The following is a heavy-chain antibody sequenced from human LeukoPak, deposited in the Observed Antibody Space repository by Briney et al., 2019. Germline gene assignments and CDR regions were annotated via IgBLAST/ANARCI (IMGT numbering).Heavy chain of an antibody. CDR1: GYTSTSYG. Sequence: ASVKVSCKASGYTSTSYGISWVRQAPGQGLEWMGWISAYNGNTNYAQKLQGRVTMTTDTSTSTAYMELRSLRSDDTAVYYCAKDWGGSYHGNAFDIWGQGTMVTVSS. J-gene: IGHJ3*02. CDR3: AKDWGGSYHGNAFDI. V-gene: IGHV1-18*01. CDR2: ISAYNGNT. D-gene: IGHD1-26*01.